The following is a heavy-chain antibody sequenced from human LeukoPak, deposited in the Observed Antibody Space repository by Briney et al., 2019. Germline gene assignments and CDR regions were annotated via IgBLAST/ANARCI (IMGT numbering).Heavy chain of an antibody. CDR3: ARVPMITGLRVGY. V-gene: IGHV4-34*01. D-gene: IGHD3-22*01. CDR2: INHSGST. J-gene: IGHJ4*02. Sequence: SETLSLTCAVYGGSFSGYYWSWIRQPPGKGLEWIGEINHSGSTNYNPSLKSRVTISVDTSKNQFSLKLSSVTAADTAVYYCARVPMITGLRVGYWGQGTLVTVSS. CDR1: GGSFSGYY.